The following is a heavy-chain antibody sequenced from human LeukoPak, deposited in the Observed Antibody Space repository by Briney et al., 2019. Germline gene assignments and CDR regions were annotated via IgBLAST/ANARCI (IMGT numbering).Heavy chain of an antibody. J-gene: IGHJ6*03. CDR3: AKGEKNYYYDYMDV. D-gene: IGHD1-26*01. CDR2: ISGSGGDT. Sequence: GGSLRLSCGASEFTFSTYDMNWVRQAPGNGLEWVSTISGSGGDTYYADSVKGRFTISRDNSKNTLYMQMNSLRAEDTAVYYCAKGEKNYYYDYMDVWGKGTTVTVSS. V-gene: IGHV3-23*01. CDR1: EFTFSTYD.